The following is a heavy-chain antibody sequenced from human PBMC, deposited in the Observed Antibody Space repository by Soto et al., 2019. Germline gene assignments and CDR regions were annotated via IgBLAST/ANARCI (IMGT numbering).Heavy chain of an antibody. CDR2: IYYSGST. Sequence: QVQLQESGPGLVKPSQTLSLTCTVSGGSISSGGYYWSWIRQHPGKGLEWIGYIYYSGSTYYNPSLKRRVNKPVDTSKNQFSLKLSSVTAADTAVYYCASASKTTVTTYYYDYYMDVWGKGTTVTVSS. D-gene: IGHD4-4*01. V-gene: IGHV4-31*03. J-gene: IGHJ6*03. CDR3: ASASKTTVTTYYYDYYMDV. CDR1: GGSISSGGYY.